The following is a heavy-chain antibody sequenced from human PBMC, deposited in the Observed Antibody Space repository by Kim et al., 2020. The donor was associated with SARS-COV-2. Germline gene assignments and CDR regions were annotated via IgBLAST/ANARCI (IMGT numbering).Heavy chain of an antibody. D-gene: IGHD6-6*01. V-gene: IGHV1-2*06. CDR1: GYTFTGYY. CDR3: ARDASIAARTLGY. J-gene: IGHJ4*02. CDR2: INPNSGGT. Sequence: ASVKVSCKASGYTFTGYYMHWVRQAPGQGLEWMGRINPNSGGTNYAQKFQGRVTMTRDTSISTAYMELSRLRSDDTAVYYCARDASIAARTLGYWGQGTLVTVSS.